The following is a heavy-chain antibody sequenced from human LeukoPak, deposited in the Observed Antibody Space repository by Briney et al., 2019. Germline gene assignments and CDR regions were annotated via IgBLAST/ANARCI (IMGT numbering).Heavy chain of an antibody. V-gene: IGHV1-2*02. CDR1: GYTFTVYY. Sequence: ASVKVSCKASGYTFTVYYMHWVRQAPGQGLEWMGWINPKNGDTHYAQDFLGRVTMTRDTSISTAYMELSRLTSDDTAVYYCARDGRLRNGYDNFYIWGQGTLVTVSS. D-gene: IGHD5-18*01. CDR2: INPKNGDT. J-gene: IGHJ4*02. CDR3: ARDGRLRNGYDNFYI.